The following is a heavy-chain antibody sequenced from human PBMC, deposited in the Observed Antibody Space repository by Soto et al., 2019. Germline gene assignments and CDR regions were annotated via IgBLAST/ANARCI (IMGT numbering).Heavy chain of an antibody. V-gene: IGHV1-8*02. CDR3: ARSFSSSSGFDY. J-gene: IGHJ4*02. CDR1: GYTFINFD. Sequence: ASVKVSCKASGYTFINFDISWVRQAAGQGLEWLGWMNPGSGKTGYASKFQGRVAMTRDASTGTDSMELISLTSDDTAIYYCARSFSSSSGFDYWGQGTLVTVSS. CDR2: MNPGSGKT. D-gene: IGHD6-6*01.